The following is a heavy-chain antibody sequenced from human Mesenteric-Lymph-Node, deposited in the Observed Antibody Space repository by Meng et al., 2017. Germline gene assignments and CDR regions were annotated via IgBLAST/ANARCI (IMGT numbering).Heavy chain of an antibody. CDR3: AREAYCSGGSCNSNWFDP. Sequence: GESLKISCEASGFIFSRYEMNWVRQAPGKGLEWISYIDASGSTKYYADSVKGRFTISRDNAKNSLYLQMNTLRAEDTSVYYCAREAYCSGGSCNSNWFDPWGQGTLVTVSS. CDR2: IDASGSTK. J-gene: IGHJ5*02. V-gene: IGHV3-48*03. D-gene: IGHD2-15*01. CDR1: GFIFSRYE.